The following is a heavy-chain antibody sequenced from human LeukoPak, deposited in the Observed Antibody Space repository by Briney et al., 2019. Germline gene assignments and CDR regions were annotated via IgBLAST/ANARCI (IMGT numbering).Heavy chain of an antibody. V-gene: IGHV3-30*02. J-gene: IGHJ4*02. CDR2: IWYDGSNK. D-gene: IGHD6-6*01. CDR3: AKRSDSSSYSFDY. Sequence: TGGSLRLSCAASGLTFSTYGMHWVRQAPGKGLEWVALIWYDGSNKYYADSVKGRSTISRDNSKNTLYLQMNSLGAEDTAVYYCAKRSDSSSYSFDYWGQGTLVTVSS. CDR1: GLTFSTYG.